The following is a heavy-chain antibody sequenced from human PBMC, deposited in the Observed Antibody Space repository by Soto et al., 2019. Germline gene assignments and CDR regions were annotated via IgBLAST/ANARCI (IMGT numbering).Heavy chain of an antibody. CDR2: IYDSGIT. CDR1: GGSVGSGEYY. D-gene: IGHD5-18*01. Sequence: PSETLSLTCTVSGGSVGSGEYYYSWIRQPSGKGLEWIGYIYDSGITNYTPSLKGRVTLSLDRSNNQVSLKLRSVTAADTAVYFCARDVAHGYTENVWGQGTMVTVSS. V-gene: IGHV4-30-4*01. CDR3: ARDVAHGYTENV. J-gene: IGHJ3*01.